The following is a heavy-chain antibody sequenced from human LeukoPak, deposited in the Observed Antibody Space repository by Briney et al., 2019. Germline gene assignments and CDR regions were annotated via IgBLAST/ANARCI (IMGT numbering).Heavy chain of an antibody. D-gene: IGHD5-18*01. V-gene: IGHV1-18*01. J-gene: IGHJ4*02. Sequence: ASVKVSCKASGYTFISYGISWVRQAPGQGLEWMGWISAYNAKTNYAQKLQGRVTMTTDTSTSTAYMELRSLRSDDTAVYYCARSDTAMVRPSDWGQGTLVTVSS. CDR3: ARSDTAMVRPSD. CDR1: GYTFISYG. CDR2: ISAYNAKT.